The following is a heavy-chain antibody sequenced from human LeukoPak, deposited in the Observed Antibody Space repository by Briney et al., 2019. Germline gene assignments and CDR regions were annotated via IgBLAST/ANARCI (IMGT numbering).Heavy chain of an antibody. Sequence: SETLSLTCAVYGGSYSGYYWSWIRQPPGKGLEWIGEINHSGSTNYNPSLKSRITISIDTSKNQFSLKLSSVTAADTAVYYCVRGRTTGDYWGQGTLVTVSS. D-gene: IGHD1-1*01. CDR1: GGSYSGYY. J-gene: IGHJ4*02. V-gene: IGHV4-34*01. CDR3: VRGRTTGDY. CDR2: INHSGST.